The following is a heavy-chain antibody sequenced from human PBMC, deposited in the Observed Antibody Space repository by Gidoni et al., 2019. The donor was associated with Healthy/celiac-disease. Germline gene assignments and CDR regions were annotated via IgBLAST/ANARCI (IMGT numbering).Heavy chain of an antibody. CDR1: GFTFSYYY. D-gene: IGHD3-10*01. V-gene: IGHV3-11*05. CDR2: MSSIRSYT. J-gene: IGHJ4*02. CDR3: ARVWFGELYLFDY. Sequence: QVQLVESGGGLVKPGGSLRLSCAASGFTFSYYYMSWIRQAPGKGLEWVSYMSSIRSYTNYADSVKGRFTISRDNAKNSLYLQMNSLRAEDTAVYYCARVWFGELYLFDYWGQGTLVTVSS.